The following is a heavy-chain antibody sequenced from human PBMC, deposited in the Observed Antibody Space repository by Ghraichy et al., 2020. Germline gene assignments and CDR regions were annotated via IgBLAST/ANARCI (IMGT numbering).Heavy chain of an antibody. CDR2: ISGSGGST. J-gene: IGHJ4*02. V-gene: IGHV3-23*01. CDR1: GFTFSSYA. D-gene: IGHD3-22*01. Sequence: GGSLRLSCAASGFTFSSYAMSWVRQAPGKGLEWVSAISGSGGSTYYADSVKGRFTISRDNSKNTLYLQMNSLRAEDTAVYYCAKTGAIVVTTFRFDYWGQGTLVTVSS. CDR3: AKTGAIVVTTFRFDY.